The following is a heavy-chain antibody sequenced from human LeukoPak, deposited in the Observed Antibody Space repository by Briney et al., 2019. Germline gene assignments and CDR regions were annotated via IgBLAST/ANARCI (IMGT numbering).Heavy chain of an antibody. CDR3: ASMRVVVVAATSSDY. D-gene: IGHD2-15*01. J-gene: IGHJ4*02. CDR2: ISSSSSYI. CDR1: AFSLNAYN. V-gene: IGHV3-21*01. Sequence: GGSLRLSCAASAFSLNAYNMNWVRQAPGKGLEWVSSISSSSSYIYYADSVKGRFTISRDNAKNSLYLQMNSLRAEDTAVYYCASMRVVVVAATSSDYWGQGTLVTVSS.